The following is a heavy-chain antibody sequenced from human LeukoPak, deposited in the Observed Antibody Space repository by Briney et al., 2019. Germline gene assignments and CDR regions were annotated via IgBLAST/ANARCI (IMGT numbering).Heavy chain of an antibody. CDR2: ISGSGSSA. D-gene: IGHD1-14*01. J-gene: IGHJ4*02. Sequence: GGSLRLSCEISGFTFSRFAMNWVRQAPGQGLEWISIISGSGSSAYYADSVKGRFIVSRDNFKNTVNLEMSSLRVEDTAVYYCAYRRADYWGQGTLVTVSS. V-gene: IGHV3-23*01. CDR3: AYRRADY. CDR1: GFTFSRFA.